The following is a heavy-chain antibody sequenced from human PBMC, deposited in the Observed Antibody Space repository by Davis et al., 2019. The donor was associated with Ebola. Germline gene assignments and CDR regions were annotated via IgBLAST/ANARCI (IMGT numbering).Heavy chain of an antibody. V-gene: IGHV3-74*01. J-gene: IGHJ4*02. Sequence: GSLRLSCAASGFPFSSDWMHWVRQAPGKGLVWVARITSDGSIVSYADSVKGRFTISRDNAKNTLSLQMNSLRAEDTAVYYCARVRNWALDSWGQGTRVTVSS. CDR1: GFPFSSDW. D-gene: IGHD3-16*01. CDR3: ARVRNWALDS. CDR2: ITSDGSIV.